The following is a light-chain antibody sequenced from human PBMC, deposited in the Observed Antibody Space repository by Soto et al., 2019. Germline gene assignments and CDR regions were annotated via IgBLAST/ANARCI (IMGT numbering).Light chain of an antibody. J-gene: IGKJ3*01. CDR3: QQLQRTPFT. CDR1: QDISRY. Sequence: QLTQSPSSLSASVGDRVTITCRASQDISRYLAWYQQRAGKAPKLLIYGAYTLQSVVPSRFSGSGSGTEFTLTISSLQPEDFATYHCQQLQRTPFTFGTGTTVDV. V-gene: IGKV1-9*01. CDR2: GAY.